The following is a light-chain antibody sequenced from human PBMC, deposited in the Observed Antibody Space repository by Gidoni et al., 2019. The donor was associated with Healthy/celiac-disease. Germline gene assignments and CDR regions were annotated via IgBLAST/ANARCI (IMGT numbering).Light chain of an antibody. J-gene: IGLJ3*02. CDR3: AAWGDSLSGRV. Sequence: QSLLSHPHAASGAPGQRGTISCYGNSSNIGSNYVYWYQQLPGTAPKLLIDSNTQRPSGVPDRFSGSKSCTSASLAIGGLRSEDEVDYYCAAWGDSLSGRVFGGGTKLTVL. V-gene: IGLV1-47*02. CDR1: SSNIGSNY. CDR2: SNT.